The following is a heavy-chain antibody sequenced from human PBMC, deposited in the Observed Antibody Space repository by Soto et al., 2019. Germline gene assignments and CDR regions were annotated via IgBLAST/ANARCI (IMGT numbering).Heavy chain of an antibody. CDR3: AKARGAYSSSWYDYDY. Sequence: QVQLVESGGGVVQPGRSLRLSCAASGFTFSSYGMHWVRQAPGKGLEWVAVISYDGSNKYYADSVKGRVTISRDNSKNTLYLQMNSLRAEDTAVYYCAKARGAYSSSWYDYDYWGQGTLVTVSS. D-gene: IGHD6-13*01. CDR2: ISYDGSNK. CDR1: GFTFSSYG. V-gene: IGHV3-30*18. J-gene: IGHJ4*02.